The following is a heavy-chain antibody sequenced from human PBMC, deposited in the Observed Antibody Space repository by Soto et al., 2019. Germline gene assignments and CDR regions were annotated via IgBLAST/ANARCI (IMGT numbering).Heavy chain of an antibody. J-gene: IGHJ6*02. V-gene: IGHV3-23*01. CDR1: GFTCSSCA. CDR3: AKGRSYYYYGVDV. Sequence: GGPLRLSCAAAGFTCSSCAMGWVRQAPGKGLEWVADIIDSGGSTYYADSVKGRFTISRDNSKSTLYLQMNSLRAEDTALYYCAKGRSYYYYGVDVWGQGPTVTVSS. CDR2: IIDSGGST.